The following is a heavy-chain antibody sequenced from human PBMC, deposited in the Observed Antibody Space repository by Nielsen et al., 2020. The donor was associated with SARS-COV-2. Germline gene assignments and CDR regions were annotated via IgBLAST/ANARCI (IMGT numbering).Heavy chain of an antibody. CDR2: IYYSGST. CDR1: GGSISSYY. V-gene: IGHV4-59*13. J-gene: IGHJ6*02. CDR3: ARDRRSVYYYGMDV. Sequence: SETLSLTCTVSGGSISSYYWSWIRQPPGKGLEWIGYIYYSGSTNYNPSLKSRVTISVDTSKNQFSLKLSSVTAADTAVYYCARDRRSVYYYGMDVWGQGTTVTVSS.